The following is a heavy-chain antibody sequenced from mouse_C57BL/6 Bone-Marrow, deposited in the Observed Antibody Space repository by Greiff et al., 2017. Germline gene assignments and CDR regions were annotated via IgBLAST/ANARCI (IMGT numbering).Heavy chain of an antibody. V-gene: IGHV1-69*01. J-gene: IGHJ1*03. D-gene: IGHD2-5*01. CDR2: IDPSDSYT. Sequence: QVQLQQPGAELVMPGASVKLSCKASGYTFTSYWMHWVKQRPGQGLEWIGEIDPSDSYTNYNQKFKGKSTLTVDKSSSTAYMQLSSLTSEDSAVXYWARDYSNYVDWYCDVWGTGTTVTVSS. CDR1: GYTFTSYW. CDR3: ARDYSNYVDWYCDV.